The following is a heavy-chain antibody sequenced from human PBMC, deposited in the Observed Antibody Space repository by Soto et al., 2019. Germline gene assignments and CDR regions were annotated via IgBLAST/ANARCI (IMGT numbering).Heavy chain of an antibody. J-gene: IGHJ4*02. CDR1: GFSLTTSGVG. Sequence: QITLNESGPTQVKPRQTLTLTCTFSGFSLTTSGVGVGWIRQSPGKAPEWLALIYWDDDKRYSPFLKSRLTITKDTSKNQAVLTLADLDPADTATYYCAHRVLRTVFGLVTTTAIDFDFWGQGTPVAVSS. CDR3: AHRVLRTVFGLVTTTAIDFDF. V-gene: IGHV2-5*02. D-gene: IGHD3-3*01. CDR2: IYWDDDK.